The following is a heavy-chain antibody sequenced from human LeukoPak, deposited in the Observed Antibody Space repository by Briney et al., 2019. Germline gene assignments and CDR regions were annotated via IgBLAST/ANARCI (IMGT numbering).Heavy chain of an antibody. J-gene: IGHJ4*02. CDR3: ARVASQSY. V-gene: IGHV4-34*01. CDR2: INHSGST. CDR1: GGSFSGYY. Sequence: PSETLSLTCAVYGGSFSGYYWSWIRQPPGKGLEWIGEINHSGSTNYNPSLKSRVTISVDTSKNQFSLKLSSVTAADAAVYYCARVASQSYWGQGTLVTVSS.